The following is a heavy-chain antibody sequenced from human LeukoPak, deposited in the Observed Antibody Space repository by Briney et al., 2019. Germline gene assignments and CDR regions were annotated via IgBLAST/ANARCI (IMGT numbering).Heavy chain of an antibody. CDR2: INAGNGNT. J-gene: IGHJ4*02. CDR3: ARGGYGSGSYNYFDY. CDR1: GYTFTSYA. D-gene: IGHD3-10*01. Sequence: ASVKVSCKASGYTFTSYAMHWVRQAPGQRREWMGWINAGNGNTKYSQKFQGRVTITRDTSASTAYMELSSLRSEDTAVYYCARGGYGSGSYNYFDYWGQGTLVTVSS. V-gene: IGHV1-3*01.